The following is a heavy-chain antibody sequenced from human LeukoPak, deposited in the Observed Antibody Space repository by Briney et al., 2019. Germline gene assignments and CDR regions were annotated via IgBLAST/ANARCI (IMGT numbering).Heavy chain of an antibody. CDR1: GFTFSSYA. J-gene: IGHJ3*02. CDR3: AKARGYNWNYMDAFDI. Sequence: PGGSLRLSCAASGFTFSSYAMSWFRQAPGKGLEWVAAISGSGGSTYYADSVKGRFTISRDNSKNTLYLQMNSLRAEDTAVYYCAKARGYNWNYMDAFDIWGQGTMVTVSS. D-gene: IGHD1-7*01. CDR2: ISGSGGST. V-gene: IGHV3-23*01.